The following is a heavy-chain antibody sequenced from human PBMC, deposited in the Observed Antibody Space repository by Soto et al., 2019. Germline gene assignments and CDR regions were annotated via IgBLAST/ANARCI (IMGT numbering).Heavy chain of an antibody. CDR1: GYTFSAYY. CDR2: INPTSGGT. D-gene: IGHD4-17*01. V-gene: IGHV1-2*02. Sequence: ASVKVSCKTSGYTFSAYYIHWIRQAPGQGLEWMGWINPTSGGTVYAQNFQDRVTMTSDTSISTADMELRRLNSDDTAVPYCARDPDYGDSWG. CDR3: ARDPDYGDS. J-gene: IGHJ5*01.